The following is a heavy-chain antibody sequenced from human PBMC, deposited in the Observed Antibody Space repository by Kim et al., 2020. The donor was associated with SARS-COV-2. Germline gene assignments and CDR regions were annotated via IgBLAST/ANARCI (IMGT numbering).Heavy chain of an antibody. V-gene: IGHV4-39*01. CDR3: ARHSASRRIAAAGS. Sequence: NPSLKSRVTISVDTSKNQFSLKLSSVTAADTAVYYCARHSASRRIAAAGSWGQGTMVTVSS. D-gene: IGHD6-13*01. J-gene: IGHJ3*01.